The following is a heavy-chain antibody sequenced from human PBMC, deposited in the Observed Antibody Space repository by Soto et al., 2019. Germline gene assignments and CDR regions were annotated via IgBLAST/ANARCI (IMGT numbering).Heavy chain of an antibody. J-gene: IGHJ6*02. V-gene: IGHV1-45*02. CDR3: ARSSNPSYGMDV. D-gene: IGHD4-4*01. Sequence: ASVQVSCMASGYTFTYRYLHWVRQAPGQALEWMGWITPFNGNTNYAQKFQDRVTITRDRSMSTAYMELSSLRSEDSGMYYCARSSNPSYGMDVWGQGTMVTVSS. CDR2: ITPFNGNT. CDR1: GYTFTYRY.